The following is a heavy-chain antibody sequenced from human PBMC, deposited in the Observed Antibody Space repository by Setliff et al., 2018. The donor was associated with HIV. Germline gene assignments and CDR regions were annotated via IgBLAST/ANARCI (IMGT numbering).Heavy chain of an antibody. CDR3: AREPHELRYFDWLLYPAYYYYGMDV. CDR2: ISGYGYST. CDR1: GFTFSSHA. D-gene: IGHD3-9*01. Sequence: GGSLRLSCAASGFTFSSHAMSWVRQAPGKGLEWVSAISGYGYSTYYADSVKGRFTMSRDNSKNTLYLQMNSLRAEDTAVYHCAREPHELRYFDWLLYPAYYYYGMDVWGQGTTVTVSS. J-gene: IGHJ6*02. V-gene: IGHV3-23*01.